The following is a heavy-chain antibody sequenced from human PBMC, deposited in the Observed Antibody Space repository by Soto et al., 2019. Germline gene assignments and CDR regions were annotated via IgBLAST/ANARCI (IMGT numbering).Heavy chain of an antibody. J-gene: IGHJ4*02. V-gene: IGHV3-30-3*01. D-gene: IGHD3-10*01. CDR3: AGFSYYYDSGRLSC. CDR2: ISYDGSNK. Sequence: PGGSLRLSCAASGFTFSSYAMHWVREAPGKGLEWVAVISYDGSNKYYADSVKGRFTISRDNSKNTLYLQMNSLRAEDTAVYYCAGFSYYYDSGRLSCWGQGTLVTVSS. CDR1: GFTFSSYA.